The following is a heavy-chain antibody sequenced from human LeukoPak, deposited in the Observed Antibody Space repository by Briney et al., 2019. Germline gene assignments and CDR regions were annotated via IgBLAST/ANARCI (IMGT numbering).Heavy chain of an antibody. V-gene: IGHV3-30*04. CDR3: ARDLGASYYNAMDV. CDR1: GFTFRYYL. CDR2: ISDDDGRNK. Sequence: PEGSLRLSCAASGFTFRYYLIHWVRQTPGKELEWVAGISDDDGRNKYYADSVKGRFTISRDNSRNTLYLLMNSLRAEDTAVYYCARDLGASYYNAMDVWGPGTTVTVSS. J-gene: IGHJ6*02.